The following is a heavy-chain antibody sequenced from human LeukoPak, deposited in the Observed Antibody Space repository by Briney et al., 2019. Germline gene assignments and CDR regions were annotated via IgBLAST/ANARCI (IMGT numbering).Heavy chain of an antibody. CDR1: GFTFSSYW. D-gene: IGHD6-6*01. CDR2: ISYDGSNK. V-gene: IGHV3-30-3*01. J-gene: IGHJ4*02. CDR3: ARDPHSYSSSSDYFDY. Sequence: GGSLRLSCAASGFTFSSYWMSWVRQAPGKGLEWVAVISYDGSNKYYADSVKGRFTISRDNSKNTLYLQMNSLRAEDTAVYYCARDPHSYSSSSDYFDYWGQGTLVTVSS.